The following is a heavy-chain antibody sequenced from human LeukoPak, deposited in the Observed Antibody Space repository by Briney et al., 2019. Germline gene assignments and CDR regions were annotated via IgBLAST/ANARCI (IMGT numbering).Heavy chain of an antibody. CDR3: ARVGKYLYDY. J-gene: IGHJ4*02. CDR1: GYTFTGYY. Sequence: ASVKVSCKASGYTFTGYYMHWVRQAPGQGLEWMGWIKPNSGGTNYALKFQGWVTMTRDTSISTAYMELSRLRSDDTAVYYCARVGKYLYDYWGQGTLVTVSS. CDR2: IKPNSGGT. D-gene: IGHD2-2*01. V-gene: IGHV1-2*04.